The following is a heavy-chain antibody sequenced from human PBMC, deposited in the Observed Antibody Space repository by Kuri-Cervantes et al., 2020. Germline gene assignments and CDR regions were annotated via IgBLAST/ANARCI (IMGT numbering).Heavy chain of an antibody. Sequence: GGSLRLSCAASGFTFSSYGMHWVRQAPGKGLEWVAVIWYDGSNKYYADSVKGRFTISRDNSKNTLYLQMNSLRAEDTAVYYCARVGIAAAGTPDDYWGQGTLVTVSS. CDR2: IWYDGSNK. CDR1: GFTFSSYG. CDR3: ARVGIAAAGTPDDY. V-gene: IGHV3-33*01. D-gene: IGHD6-13*01. J-gene: IGHJ4*02.